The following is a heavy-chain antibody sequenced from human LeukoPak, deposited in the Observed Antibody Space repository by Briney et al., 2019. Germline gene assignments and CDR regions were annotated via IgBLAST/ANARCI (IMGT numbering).Heavy chain of an antibody. CDR3: ARVWSSRKAFDI. J-gene: IGHJ3*02. V-gene: IGHV4-59*01. CDR2: IYYSGST. CDR1: GGSISYYY. D-gene: IGHD3-16*01. Sequence: PSETVSFNCTVSGGSISYYYWSWNRQPPGKGLELIGYIYYSGSTNYNPSLKSRVTISVDTSKNQFSLKLTSVTAADTAVYYCARVWSSRKAFDIWGQGTMVTVSS.